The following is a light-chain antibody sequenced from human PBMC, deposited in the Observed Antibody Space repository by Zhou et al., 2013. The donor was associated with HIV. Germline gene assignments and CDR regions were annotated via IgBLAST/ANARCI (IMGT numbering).Light chain of an antibody. J-gene: IGKJ3*01. CDR2: DAS. Sequence: EIVLTQSPATLSLSPGERATLSCRASQSVRTFLAWYQQKPGQAPRLLIYDASNRATGVPARFSGSGSGTDFTLTIISLAPEVFCYFYYCQQRSDWQFTFGPGTKVD. V-gene: IGKV3D-11*02. CDR1: QSVRTF. CDR3: QQRSDWQFT.